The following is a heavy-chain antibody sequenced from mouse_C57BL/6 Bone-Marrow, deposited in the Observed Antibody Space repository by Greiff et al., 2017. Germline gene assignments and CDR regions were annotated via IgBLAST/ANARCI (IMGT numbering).Heavy chain of an antibody. J-gene: IGHJ3*01. CDR3: AREDPFAY. Sequence: DVQLVESGPGLVKPSQSLSLTCSVTGYSITSGYYWNWIRQFPGNKLEWMGYISYDGSNNYNPSLKNRISFTRDTSKNQFFLKLNSVTTEDTATYYCAREDPFAYWGQGTLVTVSA. CDR2: ISYDGSN. V-gene: IGHV3-6*01. CDR1: GYSITSGYY.